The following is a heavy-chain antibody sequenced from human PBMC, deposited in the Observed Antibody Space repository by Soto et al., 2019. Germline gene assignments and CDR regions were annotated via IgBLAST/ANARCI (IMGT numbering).Heavy chain of an antibody. CDR1: GDSRSTYY. D-gene: IGHD1-20*01. V-gene: IGHV4-59*12. J-gene: IGHJ6*02. CDR2: ISYSGNT. CDR3: ARVITGTNYGMDV. Sequence: SETLSLTCTFSGDSRSTYYWSWIRQPPGKGLEWIGYISYSGNTNYNPSLKGRVTMSIDTSKNQLSLKVTSVTPADTAVYYCARVITGTNYGMDVWGQGTTVTVSS.